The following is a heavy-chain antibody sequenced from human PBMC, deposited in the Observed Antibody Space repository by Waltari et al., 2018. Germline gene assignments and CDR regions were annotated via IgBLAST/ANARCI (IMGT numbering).Heavy chain of an antibody. CDR2: MYSGGTT. J-gene: IGHJ5*02. CDR3: ARDSSLLWFGELES. Sequence: EVQLVETGGGLIQPGGSLRLSCAASGFTVNSNYMSWVRQAPGKGLEGVSVMYSGGTTYDADSVKGRFSISRDNSKNTLYLQMNSLRAEDTAVYYCARDSSLLWFGELESWGQGTLVTVSS. D-gene: IGHD3-10*01. V-gene: IGHV3-53*02. CDR1: GFTVNSNY.